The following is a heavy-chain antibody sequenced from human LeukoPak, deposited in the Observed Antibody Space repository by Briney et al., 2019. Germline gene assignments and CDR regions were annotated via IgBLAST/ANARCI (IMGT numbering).Heavy chain of an antibody. CDR2: ISSSSSYI. D-gene: IGHD3-22*01. CDR3: ARDMYYYDSSAFGY. V-gene: IGHV3-21*01. CDR1: GFTFSSYS. J-gene: IGHJ4*02. Sequence: TGGSLRLSCAASGFTFSSYSMNWVRQAPGKGLEWVSSISSSSSYIYYADSVKGRFTISRDNAKNSLYLQMNSLRAEDTAVYYCARDMYYYDSSAFGYWGQRTLVTVSS.